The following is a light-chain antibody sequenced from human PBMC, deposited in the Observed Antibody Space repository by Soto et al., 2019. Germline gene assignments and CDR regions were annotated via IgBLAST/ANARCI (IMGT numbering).Light chain of an antibody. CDR3: QQYNEWPLT. V-gene: IGKV3-15*01. CDR2: GAS. CDR1: QSVSSD. J-gene: IGKJ4*01. Sequence: EIVMTQSPATLSVSPGERATLSCRASQSVSSDLASYQQKPGQAPRLLIYGASTRATGIPATFSGSGSGTEFTLTITSLQSEDFAVYYCQQYNEWPLTFGGGTKVEIK.